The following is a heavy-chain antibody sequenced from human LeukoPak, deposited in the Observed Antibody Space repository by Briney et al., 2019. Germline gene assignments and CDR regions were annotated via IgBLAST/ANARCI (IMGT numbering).Heavy chain of an antibody. V-gene: IGHV4-34*01. J-gene: IGHJ6*03. CDR2: INHSGST. Sequence: PSETLSLTRAVYGGSFSGYYWNWIRQPPGKGLEWIGEINHSGSTNYNPSLKSRVTISVDTSKNQFSLKLSSVTAADTAVYYCARGDKYTSSWYPRGDYYYYMDVWGKGTTVTVSS. D-gene: IGHD6-13*01. CDR1: GGSFSGYY. CDR3: ARGDKYTSSWYPRGDYYYYMDV.